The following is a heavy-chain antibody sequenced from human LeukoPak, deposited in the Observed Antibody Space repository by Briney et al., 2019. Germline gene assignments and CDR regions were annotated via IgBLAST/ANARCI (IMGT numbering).Heavy chain of an antibody. J-gene: IGHJ3*02. CDR3: ARGANSAHDAFDI. D-gene: IGHD1-1*01. V-gene: IGHV3-23*01. Sequence: QPGGSLRLSCTASGFMFSAHALTWVRQAPGKGLEYLSGISGSGGVTYYADSVKGRFTISRDNSKNTLYLQMNSLRAEDTAVYYCARGANSAHDAFDIWGQGTMVTVSS. CDR2: ISGSGGVT. CDR1: GFMFSAHA.